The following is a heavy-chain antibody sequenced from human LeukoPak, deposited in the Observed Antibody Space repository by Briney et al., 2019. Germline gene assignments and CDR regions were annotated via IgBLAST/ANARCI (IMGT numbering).Heavy chain of an antibody. CDR2: ISAYNGNT. CDR3: ARDIVGATTLGY. CDR1: GYTFTSYG. V-gene: IGHV1-18*01. J-gene: IGHJ4*02. D-gene: IGHD1-26*01. Sequence: ASVRVSCKASGYTFTSYGISWVRQAPGQGLEWMGWISAYNGNTNYAQKLQGRVTMTTDTSTSTAYMELRSLRSDDTAVYYCARDIVGATTLGYWGQGTLVTVSS.